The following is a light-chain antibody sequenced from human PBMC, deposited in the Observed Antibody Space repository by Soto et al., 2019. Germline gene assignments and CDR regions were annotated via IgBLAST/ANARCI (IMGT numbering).Light chain of an antibody. CDR2: STN. Sequence: QAVVTQEPSLSVSPGGTVTLTCGLSSGSVSTSHHPNRYQQTPGQPPRTLIYSTNSRSSAVPDRLSGSILGNKAALTITGAQADDESDYYCVLYMGSGIWVFGGGTKLTVL. CDR3: VLYMGSGIWV. J-gene: IGLJ3*02. V-gene: IGLV8-61*01. CDR1: SGSVSTSHH.